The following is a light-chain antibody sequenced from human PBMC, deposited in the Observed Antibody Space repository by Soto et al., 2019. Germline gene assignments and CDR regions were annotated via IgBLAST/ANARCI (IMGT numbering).Light chain of an antibody. J-gene: IGKJ3*01. CDR1: QSVSSSY. CDR2: GAS. Sequence: EIVLTQSPGTLSLSPGERATLSCRASQSVSSSYLAWYQQRPGQAPRLLIFGASYRATGIPDRFSGSGSGTYFTLTISRLEPEDFAVYYCQQYNSSPPEFTFGPGTKVDSK. CDR3: QQYNSSPPEFT. V-gene: IGKV3-20*01.